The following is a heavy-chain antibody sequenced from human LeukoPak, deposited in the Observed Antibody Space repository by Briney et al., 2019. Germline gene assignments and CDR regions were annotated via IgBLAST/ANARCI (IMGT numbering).Heavy chain of an antibody. CDR1: GGSISSSSDY. J-gene: IGHJ6*03. V-gene: IGHV4-39*01. CDR2: IYYSGST. D-gene: IGHD3-9*01. Sequence: SETLSLTCTVSGGSISSSSDYWGWIRQPPGKGLEWIGSIYYSGSTYYNPSLKSRVTISVDTSKNQFSLKLSSVTAADTAGYYCARHRGDFDWLLLTPIYYYYYLDVWGKGTTVTISS. CDR3: ARHRGDFDWLLLTPIYYYYYLDV.